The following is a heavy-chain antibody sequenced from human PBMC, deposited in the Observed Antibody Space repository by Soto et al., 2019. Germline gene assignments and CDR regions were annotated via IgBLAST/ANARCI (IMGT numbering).Heavy chain of an antibody. Sequence: QVKLVQSGAEVKKPGSSVKVSCKASGGTFSSYTISWVRQAPGQGLEWMGRIIPILGIANYAQKFQGRVTITADKSTSTAYMELSSLRSEDTAVYYCARQPWGRDGYNSPPYYWGQVTLVTFSS. J-gene: IGHJ4*02. CDR2: IIPILGIA. V-gene: IGHV1-69*02. CDR3: ARQPWGRDGYNSPPYY. D-gene: IGHD5-12*01. CDR1: GGTFSSYT.